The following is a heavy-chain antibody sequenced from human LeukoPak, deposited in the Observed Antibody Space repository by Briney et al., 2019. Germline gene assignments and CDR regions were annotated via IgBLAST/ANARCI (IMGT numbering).Heavy chain of an antibody. V-gene: IGHV4-59*01. D-gene: IGHD3-3*01. CDR2: IYYSGST. CDR3: ARGRWSGYQYYFDY. Sequence: PSETLSLTCTVSGGSISNYYWSWIRQPPGEGLEWIGYIYYSGSTNYDPSLKSRVTISVDTSKNQFSLRLSSVAAADTAVYYCARGRWSGYQYYFDYWGQGTLVTVSS. CDR1: GGSISNYY. J-gene: IGHJ4*02.